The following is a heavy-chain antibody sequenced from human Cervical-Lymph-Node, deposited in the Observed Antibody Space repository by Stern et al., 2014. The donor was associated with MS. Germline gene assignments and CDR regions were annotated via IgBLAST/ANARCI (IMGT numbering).Heavy chain of an antibody. D-gene: IGHD6-6*01. Sequence: QLVESGGGLVQPGTSLRLSCAASGFTFDDYAMHWVRQVPGKGLEWVSSSSIDYADSVKGRFTISRDNAKNSLYLQMNSLRAEDTALYYCAKDIGAVAGYSSSASDYWGQGTLVTVSS. V-gene: IGHV3-9*01. CDR3: AKDIGAVAGYSSSASDY. CDR1: GFTFDDYA. CDR2: SSI. J-gene: IGHJ4*02.